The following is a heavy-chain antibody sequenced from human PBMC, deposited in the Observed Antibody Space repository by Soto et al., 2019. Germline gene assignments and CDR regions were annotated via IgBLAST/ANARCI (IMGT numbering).Heavy chain of an antibody. V-gene: IGHV4-39*01. J-gene: IGHJ4*02. D-gene: IGHD3-22*01. CDR3: ARLGYYDSERDY. Sequence: QLQLQESGPGLVKPSETLSLTCTVSGGSISSSSYYXXXXXXXXXKGLEWIGSIYYSGSTYYNPSLKSRVTISVDTSKNQFSLKLSSVTAADTAVYYCARLGYYDSERDYWGQGTLVTVSS. CDR1: GGSISSSSYY. CDR2: IYYSGST.